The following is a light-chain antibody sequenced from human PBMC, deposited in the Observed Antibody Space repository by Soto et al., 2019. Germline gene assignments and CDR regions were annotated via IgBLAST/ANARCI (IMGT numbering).Light chain of an antibody. Sequence: SWLTQPSSLSWAPWQSITLACPGNSSDVGAYNFVSWHQQHPGKAPKLMIYNVYDRPSGISYRFSGSKSGNTASLTISGLQGEDEADYYCSEYTVSRTYVFGTGTKVTVL. CDR1: SSDVGAYNF. J-gene: IGLJ1*01. V-gene: IGLV2-14*03. CDR3: SEYTVSRTYV. CDR2: NVY.